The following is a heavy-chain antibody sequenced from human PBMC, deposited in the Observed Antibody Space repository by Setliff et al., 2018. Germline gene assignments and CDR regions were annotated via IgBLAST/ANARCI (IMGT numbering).Heavy chain of an antibody. CDR1: GYTFSTYA. J-gene: IGHJ6*03. CDR2: TIPIFGTT. D-gene: IGHD5-18*01. V-gene: IGHV1-69*05. Sequence: SVKVSCKGSGYTFSTYAIIWMRQAPGQGLEWMGGTIPIFGTTNYAQKFQDRVTIITDESTSTAYMELRSLRTEDTAVYYCAREGVDTRSSTDYRYYMDVWGKGTTVTVSS. CDR3: AREGVDTRSSTDYRYYMDV.